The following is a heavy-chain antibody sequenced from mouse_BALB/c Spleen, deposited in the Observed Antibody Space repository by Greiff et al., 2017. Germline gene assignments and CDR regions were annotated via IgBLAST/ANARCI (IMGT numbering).Heavy chain of an antibody. Sequence: VQLQQSAAELARPGASVKMSCKASGYTFTSYTMHWVKQRPGQGLEWIGYINPSSGYTEYNQKFKDKTTLTADKSSSTAYMQLSSLTSEDSAVYYCARYYGSSPDWFAYWGQGTLVTVSA. D-gene: IGHD1-1*01. V-gene: IGHV1-4*02. CDR2: INPSSGYT. CDR1: GYTFTSYT. CDR3: ARYYGSSPDWFAY. J-gene: IGHJ3*01.